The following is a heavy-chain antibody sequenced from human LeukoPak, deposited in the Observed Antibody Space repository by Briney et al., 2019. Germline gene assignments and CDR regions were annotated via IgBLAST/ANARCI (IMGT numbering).Heavy chain of an antibody. CDR2: ISYDGSNK. V-gene: IGHV3-30*03. D-gene: IGHD3-22*01. Sequence: GGSLRLSCAASGFTFSSYGMHWVRQAPGKGLEWVAVISYDGSNKYYADSVKGRFTISRDNSKNTLYLQMNSLRAEDTAVYYCARDPRYNYDRSGYAFDIWGQGTMVTVSS. CDR1: GFTFSSYG. J-gene: IGHJ3*02. CDR3: ARDPRYNYDRSGYAFDI.